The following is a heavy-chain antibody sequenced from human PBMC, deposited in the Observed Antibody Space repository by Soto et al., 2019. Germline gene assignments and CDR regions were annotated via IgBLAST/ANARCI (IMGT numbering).Heavy chain of an antibody. CDR2: IYYSGTT. V-gene: IGHV4-31*03. CDR1: DRPIRSGGYY. CDR3: ARGSLVVGPAPGFAP. Sequence: PLSPTCPVSDRPIRSGGYYRSWIPQPPGKGLEWIGYIYYSGTTYYKQSLKSRVTISVDTSKKQFSLNFISVSAAETAMFYCARGSLVVGPAPGFAPWGRGTLVTLSS. D-gene: IGHD2-15*01. J-gene: IGHJ5*02.